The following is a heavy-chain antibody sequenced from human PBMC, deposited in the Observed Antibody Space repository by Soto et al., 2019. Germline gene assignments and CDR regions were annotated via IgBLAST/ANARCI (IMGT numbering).Heavy chain of an antibody. D-gene: IGHD6-25*01. V-gene: IGHV3-30*18. Sequence: QVQLVESGGGVVQPGRSLRLSCAASGFTFGTYGMHWVRQAPGKGLEWVALISYDGDNKYYEDSVNGRFTISRDNSKNTLYLQMNSLRAEDTAVYYCAKDLMPGGSAALLDPYFSGMDVWGQGTTVTVSS. J-gene: IGHJ6*02. CDR2: ISYDGDNK. CDR3: AKDLMPGGSAALLDPYFSGMDV. CDR1: GFTFGTYG.